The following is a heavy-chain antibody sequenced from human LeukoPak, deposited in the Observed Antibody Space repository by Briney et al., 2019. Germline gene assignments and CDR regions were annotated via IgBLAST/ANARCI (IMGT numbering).Heavy chain of an antibody. CDR2: IYYSGST. J-gene: IGHJ3*02. Sequence: SETLSLTCTVSGGSISSSSYYWGWIRQPPGKGLEWIGNIYYSGSTYYNPSLRSRVTISVDTSKNQFSLKLSSVTAADTAVYYCARIPTNAVPAAHNGFDIWGQGTMLTVSS. CDR1: GGSISSSSYY. V-gene: IGHV4-39*01. CDR3: ARIPTNAVPAAHNGFDI. D-gene: IGHD2-2*01.